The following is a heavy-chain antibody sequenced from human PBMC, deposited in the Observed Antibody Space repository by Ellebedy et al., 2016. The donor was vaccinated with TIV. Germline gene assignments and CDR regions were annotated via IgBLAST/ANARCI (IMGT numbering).Heavy chain of an antibody. D-gene: IGHD3-10*01. Sequence: PGGSLRLSCAASGFTFSSYEMNWVRQAPGKGLEWVSYISSSGSTIYYADSVKGRFTISRDNAKNSLYLQMNSLRAEDTAVYYCARKGVLLWFDWGQGTLVTVSS. CDR3: ARKGVLLWFD. V-gene: IGHV3-48*03. J-gene: IGHJ4*02. CDR2: ISSSGSTI. CDR1: GFTFSSYE.